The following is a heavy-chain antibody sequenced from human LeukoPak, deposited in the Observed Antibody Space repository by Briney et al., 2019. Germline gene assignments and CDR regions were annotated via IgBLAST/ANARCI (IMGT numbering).Heavy chain of an antibody. Sequence: RGTLTLSCAASGFTFSTYTMNWVRQAPGKGLEWVSSISSIGSTIYYADSVKGRFTISRDNAKNSLYLQMNSLRVEDTAVYYCARDLGATIFDFDYWGQGTLVTVSS. V-gene: IGHV3-48*01. J-gene: IGHJ4*02. D-gene: IGHD1-26*01. CDR3: ARDLGATIFDFDY. CDR2: ISSIGSTI. CDR1: GFTFSTYT.